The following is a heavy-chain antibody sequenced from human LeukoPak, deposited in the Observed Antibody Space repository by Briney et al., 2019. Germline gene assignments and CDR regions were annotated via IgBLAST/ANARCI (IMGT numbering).Heavy chain of an antibody. D-gene: IGHD1-1*01. CDR3: ARTVYNWNDAVEDAFDI. CDR1: GFTFSSYW. V-gene: IGHV3-7*03. Sequence: GGSLRLSCAASGFTFSSYWMSWVRQAPGKGLEWVANIKQDGSEKYYVDSVKGRFTISRDNAKNSLYLQMNSLRAEDTAVYYCARTVYNWNDAVEDAFDIWGQGTMVTVSS. J-gene: IGHJ3*02. CDR2: IKQDGSEK.